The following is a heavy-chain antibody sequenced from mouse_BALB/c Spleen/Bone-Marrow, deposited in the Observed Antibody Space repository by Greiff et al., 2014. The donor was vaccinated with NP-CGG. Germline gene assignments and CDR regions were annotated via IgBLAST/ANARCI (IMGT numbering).Heavy chain of an antibody. CDR2: INPYNGGT. Sequence: EVQLQESGPELVKPGASMKISCKASGYSFTGYTMNWVKQSHGKNLEWIGLINPYNGGTSYDQKSKGKATLTVDKSSSTAYMELLSLTSEDSAVYYCARGDYYGSSSFAYWGQGTLVTVSA. D-gene: IGHD1-1*01. CDR1: GYSFTGYT. V-gene: IGHV1-18*01. CDR3: ARGDYYGSSSFAY. J-gene: IGHJ3*01.